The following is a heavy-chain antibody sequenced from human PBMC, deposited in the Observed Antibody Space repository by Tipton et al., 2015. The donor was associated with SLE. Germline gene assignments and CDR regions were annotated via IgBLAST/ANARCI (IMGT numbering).Heavy chain of an antibody. CDR3: ARGVPGELRGSDWILDAFNI. CDR1: GGPISSFY. CDR2: IFHTGAT. J-gene: IGHJ3*02. Sequence: TLSLTCTVSGGPISSFYWRWIRQPPGKGLEWIGHIFHTGATNYNPSLKSRVTISMDRSRNQISLRLRSVTAADTAVYYCARGVPGELRGSDWILDAFNIWGQGTEVTVSS. D-gene: IGHD3-16*01. V-gene: IGHV4-59*01.